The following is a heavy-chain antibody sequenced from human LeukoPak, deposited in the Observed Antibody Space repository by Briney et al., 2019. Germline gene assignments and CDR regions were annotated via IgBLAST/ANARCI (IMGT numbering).Heavy chain of an antibody. V-gene: IGHV4-34*01. D-gene: IGHD3-10*01. J-gene: IGHJ4*02. CDR2: INQGGST. CDR3: ARGWTKSTYYDTPGSYYTSLFDS. Sequence: PSETLSLTCNVYSGSFSGYFWSWIRQSPEKGLEWIGGINQGGSTKYNPSLQSRVIISADASKNQLSLRLTSVTAADTAAYYCARGWTKSTYYDTPGSYYTSLFDSWGPGTLVTVSS. CDR1: SGSFSGYF.